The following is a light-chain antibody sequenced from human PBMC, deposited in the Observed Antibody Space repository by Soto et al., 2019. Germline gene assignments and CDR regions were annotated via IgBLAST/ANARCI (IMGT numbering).Light chain of an antibody. Sequence: IQMTQSPSSLSASVGDRVTITCRASQSLSSRLTWYQQKPGEAPKLLIYETSSLHSGVPSRFSGSGSETDFTLTINSLQPEDFATYYCQQSFSPPYTFGHGTKLEIK. CDR3: QQSFSPPYT. CDR1: QSLSSR. J-gene: IGKJ2*01. CDR2: ETS. V-gene: IGKV1-39*01.